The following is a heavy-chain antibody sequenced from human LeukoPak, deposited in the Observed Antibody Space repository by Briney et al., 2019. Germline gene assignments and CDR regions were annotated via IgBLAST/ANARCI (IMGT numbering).Heavy chain of an antibody. CDR2: IIPIFGTA. J-gene: IGHJ4*02. CDR1: GGTFSSYA. CDR3: ALEWEGGY. D-gene: IGHD1-26*01. V-gene: IGHV1-69*06. Sequence: GASVRVSCKASGGTFSSYAISWVRQAPGQGLEWMGGIIPIFGTANYAQTFKGRVTITADKSKSTAYMEMNSLRAEDTAVYYCALEWEGGYWGQGTLVTVSS.